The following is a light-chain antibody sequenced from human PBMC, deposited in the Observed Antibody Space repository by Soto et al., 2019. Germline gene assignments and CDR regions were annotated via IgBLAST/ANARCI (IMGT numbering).Light chain of an antibody. CDR2: DTS. CDR3: RQRSNWPIT. J-gene: IGKJ5*01. CDR1: QSVSNF. Sequence: EIVLTQSPATLSLSPGKRATLSCRASQSVSNFLAWYRQKPGQAPSLLIYDTSNRATGIPARFSGSGSGTDFTLTINNLEPEDFAVYYCRQRSNWPITFGQGTRLEIK. V-gene: IGKV3-11*01.